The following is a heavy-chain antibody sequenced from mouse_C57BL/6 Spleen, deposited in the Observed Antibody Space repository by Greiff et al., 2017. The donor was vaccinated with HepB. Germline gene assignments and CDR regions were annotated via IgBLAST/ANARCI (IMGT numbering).Heavy chain of an antibody. V-gene: IGHV5-6*01. CDR1: GFTFSSYG. Sequence: EVQLVESGGDLVKPGGSLKLSCAASGFTFSSYGMSWVRQTPDKRLEWVATISSGGSYTYYPDSVKGRFTISRDNAKNTLYLQMSSLKSEDTAMYYCARHESSLVSWFAYWGQGTLVTVSA. CDR2: ISSGGSYT. J-gene: IGHJ3*01. CDR3: ARHESSLVSWFAY.